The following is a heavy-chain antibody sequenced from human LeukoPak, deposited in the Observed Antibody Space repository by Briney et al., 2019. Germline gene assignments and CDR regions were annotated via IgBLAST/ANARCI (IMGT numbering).Heavy chain of an antibody. J-gene: IGHJ4*02. D-gene: IGHD2-8*02. CDR3: ASGPLPRYFDY. CDR1: GGSFSGYY. Sequence: SETLSLTCAVYGGSFSGYYWSWIRQPPGKGLEWIGEISHSGSTNYNPSLKSRVTISVDTSKNQFSLKLSSVTAADTAVYYCASGPLPRYFDYWGQGTLVTVSS. V-gene: IGHV4-34*01. CDR2: ISHSGST.